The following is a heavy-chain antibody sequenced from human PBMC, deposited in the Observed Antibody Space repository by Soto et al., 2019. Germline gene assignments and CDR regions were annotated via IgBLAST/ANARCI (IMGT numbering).Heavy chain of an antibody. CDR3: IPXXXXXXXXXX. CDR1: GFSFTNAW. CDR2: IKSRTDDGTV. Sequence: PGGSLRLSCVASGFSFTNAWTNWVRQGPGKGLEWVGRIKSRTDDGTVDYAASVKGRFTISRDDSKNILYLQMNSLKSEDTAVYYCIPXXXXXXXXXXXGXGTEVTXXS. V-gene: IGHV3-15*07. J-gene: IGHJ4*02.